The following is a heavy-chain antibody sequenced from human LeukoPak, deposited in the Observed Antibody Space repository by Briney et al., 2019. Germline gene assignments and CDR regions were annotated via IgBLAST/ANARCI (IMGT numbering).Heavy chain of an antibody. CDR2: IYYSGST. CDR1: GGSISSYY. D-gene: IGHD5-12*01. Sequence: SETLSLTCTVSGGSISSYYWSWIRQPPGKGLEWIGHIYYSGSTNYNPSLKSRVTISVDTSKNQFSLKLSSVTAADTAVYYCARSYGGFSYGMDVWGQGTTVTVSS. CDR3: ARSYGGFSYGMDV. V-gene: IGHV4-59*08. J-gene: IGHJ6*02.